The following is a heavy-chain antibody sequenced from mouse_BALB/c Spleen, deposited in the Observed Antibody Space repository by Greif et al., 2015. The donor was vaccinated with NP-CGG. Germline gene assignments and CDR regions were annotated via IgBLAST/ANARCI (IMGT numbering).Heavy chain of an antibody. CDR2: ISSGSSTI. CDR1: GFTFSSFG. Sequence: EVKVVESGGGLVQPGGSRKLSCAASGFTFSSFGMHWVRQAPEKGLEWVAYISSGSSTIYYADTVKGRFTISRDNPKNTLFLQMTSLRSEDTAMYYCARWLPHYYAMDYWGQGTSVTVSS. J-gene: IGHJ4*01. D-gene: IGHD2-2*01. CDR3: ARWLPHYYAMDY. V-gene: IGHV5-17*02.